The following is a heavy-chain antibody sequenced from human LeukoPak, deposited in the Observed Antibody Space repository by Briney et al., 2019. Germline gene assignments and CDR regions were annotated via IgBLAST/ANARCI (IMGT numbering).Heavy chain of an antibody. Sequence: GGSLGLSCAAPGFMFHDYAIHWVRQAPGKGLEWVSLISGDGGSTFYADSVKGRFTISRDNSKNSLYLQMNSLRSDDTALYYCARESESSGWYDYWGQGTLVTVSS. CDR1: GFMFHDYA. CDR2: ISGDGGST. CDR3: ARESESSGWYDY. J-gene: IGHJ4*02. V-gene: IGHV3-43*02. D-gene: IGHD6-19*01.